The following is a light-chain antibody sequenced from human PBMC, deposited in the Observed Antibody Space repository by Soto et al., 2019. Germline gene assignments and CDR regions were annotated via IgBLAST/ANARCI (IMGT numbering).Light chain of an antibody. CDR1: QSLHSNF. V-gene: IGKV3-20*01. CDR3: HQSGISPLT. CDR2: SAS. Sequence: IVLTQFPGTLSLSPGERDTLSCRASQSLHSNFLVWYQQKPGQAPRLLISSASRRATGIPDRFSGSGSGTDFKLTISRLDPEDLAVYYCHQSGISPLTFGPGTIVDVK. J-gene: IGKJ3*01.